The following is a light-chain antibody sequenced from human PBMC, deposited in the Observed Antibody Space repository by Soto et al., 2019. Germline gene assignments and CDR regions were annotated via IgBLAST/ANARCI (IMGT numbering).Light chain of an antibody. CDR1: QSVTGS. Sequence: EMVLIQSPANLPLSPGERATLSCRASQSVTGSVAWYQQRPGQAPRLLIYDTSNRATRIPARFSGGGAGTDFTLTISSLEPEDSAVYYCQHRANFGQGTRLEI. J-gene: IGKJ5*01. CDR3: QHRAN. CDR2: DTS. V-gene: IGKV3D-11*02.